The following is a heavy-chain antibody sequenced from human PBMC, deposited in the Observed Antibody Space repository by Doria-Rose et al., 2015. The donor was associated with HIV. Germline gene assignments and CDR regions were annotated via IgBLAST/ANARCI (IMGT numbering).Heavy chain of an antibody. V-gene: IGHV2-26*01. CDR3: ARIKSSRWYHKYYFDF. CDR2: IFSDDER. CDR1: GVSLSSPGMG. D-gene: IGHD6-13*01. Sequence: QESGPVLVKPTETLTLTCTVSGVSLSSPGMGVSWIRQPPGKALEWLANIFSDDERSCKTSLKSRLTISRGTCKSQVVRTMTDMDPVDTATYYCARIKSSRWYHKYYFDFWGQGTLVIVSA. J-gene: IGHJ4*02.